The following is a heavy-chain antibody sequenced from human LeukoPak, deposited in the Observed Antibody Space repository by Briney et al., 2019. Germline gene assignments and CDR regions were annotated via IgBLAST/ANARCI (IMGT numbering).Heavy chain of an antibody. J-gene: IGHJ1*01. V-gene: IGHV3-33*01. CDR2: IWYDGSNK. CDR1: GFTFSSYG. CDR3: ARPSRPYRSSEYFQH. D-gene: IGHD6-13*01. Sequence: PGRSLRLSCAASGFTFSSYGMHWVRQAPGKGLEWVAVIWYDGSNKYYADSVKGRFTISRDNSKNTLYLQMNSLRAEDTAVYYCARPSRPYRSSEYFQHWGQGTLVIVSS.